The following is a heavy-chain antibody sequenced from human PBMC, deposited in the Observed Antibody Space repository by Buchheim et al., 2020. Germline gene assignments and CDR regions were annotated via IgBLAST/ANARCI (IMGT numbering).Heavy chain of an antibody. Sequence: QVQLVQSGAEVKKPGASVKVSCKASGYTFSSYGISWVRQAPGQGLEWMGWISANGNTNYAQKLQGRVTITTDKSKSTAYLEVRSLRSDDTAVYYCARPARPSGSYGYWGQGTL. V-gene: IGHV1-18*01. D-gene: IGHD1-26*01. CDR1: GYTFSSYG. CDR2: ISANGNT. J-gene: IGHJ4*02. CDR3: ARPARPSGSYGY.